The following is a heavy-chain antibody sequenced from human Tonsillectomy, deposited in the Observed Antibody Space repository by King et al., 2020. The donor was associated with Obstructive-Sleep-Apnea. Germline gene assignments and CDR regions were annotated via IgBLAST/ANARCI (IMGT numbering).Heavy chain of an antibody. Sequence: QLVQSGAEVKKPGASVKVSCQASGYTFTTYSMHWVRQAPGQGLEWMGWINAGNGDTKYSQKFQGRVTIARDTSATTAYMEFSSLRSKDTAIYYCARGEHWLSPNWFDPWGQGTLVTVSS. CDR2: INAGNGDT. D-gene: IGHD6-19*01. J-gene: IGHJ5*02. CDR3: ARGEHWLSPNWFDP. V-gene: IGHV1-3*01. CDR1: GYTFTTYS.